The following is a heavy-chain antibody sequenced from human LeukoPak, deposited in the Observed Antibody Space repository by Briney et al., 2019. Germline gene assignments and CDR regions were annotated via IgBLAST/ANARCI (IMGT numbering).Heavy chain of an antibody. CDR2: ISSSSSYI. V-gene: IGHV3-21*01. D-gene: IGHD1-26*01. CDR3: ARDGIRGSYLFDY. Sequence: PGGSLRLSCAASGLTFSSYSVNWVRQAPGKRLEWASSISSSSSYIYYADSVKGRFTISRDNAKNSLYLQMNSLRAEDTAVYYCARDGIRGSYLFDYWGQGTLVTVSS. CDR1: GLTFSSYS. J-gene: IGHJ4*02.